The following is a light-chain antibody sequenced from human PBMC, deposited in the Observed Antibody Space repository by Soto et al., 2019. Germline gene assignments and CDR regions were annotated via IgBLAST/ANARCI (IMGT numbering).Light chain of an antibody. CDR1: SSNVGSYNL. CDR2: EAS. CDR3: SSYTSSITVI. J-gene: IGLJ2*01. V-gene: IGLV2-14*02. Sequence: QSALTQPASVSGSPGQSITISCTGTSSNVGSYNLVSWYQQHPGKAPKLMIYEASERPSGVSTRFSGSKSDNTASLTIYELQAEDEAYYYCSSYTSSITVIFGGGTQLTVL.